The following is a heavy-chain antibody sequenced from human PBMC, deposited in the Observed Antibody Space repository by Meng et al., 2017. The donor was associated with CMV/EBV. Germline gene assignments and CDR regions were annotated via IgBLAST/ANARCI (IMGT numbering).Heavy chain of an antibody. Sequence: SCAASGFTFSSYAMSWVRQAPGKGLEWVSAVVGSGGSTYYADSVKGRFTISRDNSKNTLYLQMNSLRAKDTAVYYCVVGLPIVNWFDPWGQGTLVTVSS. J-gene: IGHJ5*02. CDR1: GFTFSSYA. D-gene: IGHD2/OR15-2a*01. CDR3: VVGLPIVNWFDP. CDR2: VVGSGGST. V-gene: IGHV3-23*01.